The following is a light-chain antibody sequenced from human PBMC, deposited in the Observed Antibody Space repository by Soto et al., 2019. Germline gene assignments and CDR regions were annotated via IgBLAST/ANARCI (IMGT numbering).Light chain of an antibody. CDR2: GAS. Sequence: ELVLTRSPGTLSLSPGERTTQFCRAIQILSSSYLAWYQQKPGQAPRLLIYGASSRATCIPDRFSGSGSGTYFTLTISRLEPEDFAVYYCQQWKSFGQGTKVDIK. CDR1: QILSSSY. V-gene: IGKV3-20*01. J-gene: IGKJ1*01. CDR3: QQWKS.